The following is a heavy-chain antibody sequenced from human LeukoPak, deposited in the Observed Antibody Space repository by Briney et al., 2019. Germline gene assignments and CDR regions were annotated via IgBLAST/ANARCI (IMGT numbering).Heavy chain of an antibody. J-gene: IGHJ4*02. CDR1: GFTFSSDW. CDR2: INSDGSST. D-gene: IGHD3-16*01. V-gene: IGHV3-74*01. CDR3: AGERSCMIGD. Sequence: GGSLRLSCAVSGFTFSSDWMHWVRQAPGKGLVWVSRINSDGSSTSYADSVKGRFTISRNNAKNTLYLQMNSLRAEDTAVYYCAGERSCMIGDWGQGTLVTVSS.